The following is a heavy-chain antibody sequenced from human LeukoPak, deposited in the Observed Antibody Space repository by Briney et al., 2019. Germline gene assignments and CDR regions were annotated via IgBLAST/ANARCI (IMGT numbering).Heavy chain of an antibody. CDR3: ARGRRDGYTLYYMDV. CDR2: IYYSGST. J-gene: IGHJ6*03. D-gene: IGHD5-24*01. V-gene: IGHV4-39*01. CDR1: GGSITSSSYY. Sequence: TSETLSLTCTVSGGSITSSSYYWGWIRQPPGKGLEWIGSIYYSGSTYYNPSVKSRVTISVDTSKNQFSLKLSSVTAADTAVYCCARGRRDGYTLYYMDVWAKGTTVTISS.